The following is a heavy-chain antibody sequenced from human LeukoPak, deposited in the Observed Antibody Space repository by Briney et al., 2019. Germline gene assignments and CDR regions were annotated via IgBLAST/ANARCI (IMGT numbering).Heavy chain of an antibody. V-gene: IGHV1-18*01. D-gene: IGHD6-19*01. Sequence: ASVKVSCKASGYTFTSYGISWVRQAPGQGLEWMGWTSAYNGNTNYAQKLQGRVTMTTDTSTSTAYMELRSLRSDDTAVYYCARDSSGWYYYYYYGMDVWGQGTTVTVSS. CDR3: ARDSSGWYYYYYYGMDV. CDR1: GYTFTSYG. CDR2: TSAYNGNT. J-gene: IGHJ6*02.